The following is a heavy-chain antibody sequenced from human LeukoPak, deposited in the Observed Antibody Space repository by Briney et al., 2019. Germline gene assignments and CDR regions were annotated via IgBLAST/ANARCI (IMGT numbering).Heavy chain of an antibody. D-gene: IGHD3-16*02. CDR2: IYYSGST. J-gene: IGHJ4*02. Sequence: PSETLSLTCTVSGGSFSSYYWSWIRQPPGKGLEWIGYIYYSGSTDCNPSLKSRVTISVDTSKNQFSLNLSSVTAADTAVYYCARAVITFGGVVAKGFDCWGQGTLVTVSS. CDR3: ARAVITFGGVVAKGFDC. V-gene: IGHV4-59*01. CDR1: GGSFSSYY.